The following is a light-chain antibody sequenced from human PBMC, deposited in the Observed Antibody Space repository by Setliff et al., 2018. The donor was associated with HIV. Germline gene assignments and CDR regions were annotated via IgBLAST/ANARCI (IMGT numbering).Light chain of an antibody. J-gene: IGLJ1*01. CDR1: SSDVGGYNY. Sequence: QFALTQPRSVSGSPGQSVTISCTGTSSDVGGYNYVSWYQHLPGKAPKLMIYDVTKRPSGVPDRFSGSKSGNTASLTISGLQSEDEADYYCCSYAGSYTSLYVFGTGTKV. CDR3: CSYAGSYTSLYV. V-gene: IGLV2-11*01. CDR2: DVT.